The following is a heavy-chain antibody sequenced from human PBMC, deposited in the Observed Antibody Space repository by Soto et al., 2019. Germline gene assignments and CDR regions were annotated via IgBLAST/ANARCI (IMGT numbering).Heavy chain of an antibody. CDR2: IRRTVSGATA. J-gene: IGHJ4*02. CDR3: AREPGAITRIRGDVDY. Sequence: EVQLVESGGDLVEPGRSLRLSCTASGFTFGDYSMSWFRQAPGKGLEWVSFIRRTVSGATAEYAASVRDRFTISRDDSKNIGYLTMNSLKSDDTAVYFCAREPGAITRIRGDVDYWGQGTLITVSS. CDR1: GFTFGDYS. D-gene: IGHD3-10*01. V-gene: IGHV3-49*03.